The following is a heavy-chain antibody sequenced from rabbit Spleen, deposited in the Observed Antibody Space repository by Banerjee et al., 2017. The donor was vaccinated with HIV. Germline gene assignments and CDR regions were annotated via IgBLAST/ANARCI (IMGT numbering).Heavy chain of an antibody. CDR3: ARGAVNAGDGHSL. D-gene: IGHD4-2*01. CDR1: GFSFSSSYY. Sequence: QSLEESGGGLVQPGASLTLTCTASGFSFSSSYYMCWVRQAPGKGLEWIGCINTGSGRTYYASWAKGRFTISKTSSTTVTLQMTSLTAADTATYFCARGAVNAGDGHSLWGPGTLVTVS. V-gene: IGHV1S40*01. J-gene: IGHJ4*01. CDR2: INTGSGRT.